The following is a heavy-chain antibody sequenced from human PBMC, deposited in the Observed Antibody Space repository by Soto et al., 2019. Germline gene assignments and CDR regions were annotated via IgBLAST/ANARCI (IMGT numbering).Heavy chain of an antibody. Sequence: QVQLVESGGGVVQPGRSLRLSCAASGFTFSSYGMHWVRQAPGKGLEWVAVIWYDGSNKYYADSVKGRFTISRDNSKNTLYLQMNSLRAEDTAVYYCAVLMITFGGVIVTRGIDYWGHGTLVTVSS. CDR1: GFTFSSYG. V-gene: IGHV3-33*01. CDR3: AVLMITFGGVIVTRGIDY. J-gene: IGHJ4*01. D-gene: IGHD3-16*02. CDR2: IWYDGSNK.